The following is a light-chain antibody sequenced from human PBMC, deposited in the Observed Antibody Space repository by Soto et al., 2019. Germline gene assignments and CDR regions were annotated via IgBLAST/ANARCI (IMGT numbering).Light chain of an antibody. Sequence: IVLTQSPATLSLSPGERATLSCRASQNISIYLAWYQQKPGQAPRRLIYDASNRATGIPARFSGSGSGTDFTLTISSLEPEDFAVYYCQQCNNWPPEITFGQGTRLEIK. CDR2: DAS. V-gene: IGKV3-11*01. CDR3: QQCNNWPPEIT. CDR1: QNISIY. J-gene: IGKJ5*01.